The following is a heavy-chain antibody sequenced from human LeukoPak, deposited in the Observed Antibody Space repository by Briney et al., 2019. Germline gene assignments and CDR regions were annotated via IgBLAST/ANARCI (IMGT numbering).Heavy chain of an antibody. J-gene: IGHJ4*02. Sequence: HPGRSLRLSCAASGFTFSSYGMHWVRQAPGKGLEWVAVIWYDGSNKYYADSVKGRFTISRDNSKNTLYLQMNSLRAEDTAVYYCARGVTTYYYDSSGYYPDYWGQGTLVTVSS. D-gene: IGHD3-22*01. V-gene: IGHV3-33*08. CDR3: ARGVTTYYYDSSGYYPDY. CDR2: IWYDGSNK. CDR1: GFTFSSYG.